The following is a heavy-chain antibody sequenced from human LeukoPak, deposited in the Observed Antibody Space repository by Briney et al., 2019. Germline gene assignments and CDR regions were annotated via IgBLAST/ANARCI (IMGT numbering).Heavy chain of an antibody. Sequence: GGSLRLSCAASGFTFSSYEMNWVRQDPGKGLEWVSYISSSGSTIYYADSVKGRFTISRDNAKNSMYLQINSLRAEDTAVYYCAREGYSYGNNYFDYWGQGTLVTVSS. CDR3: AREGYSYGNNYFDY. V-gene: IGHV3-48*03. CDR2: ISSSGSTI. D-gene: IGHD5-18*01. CDR1: GFTFSSYE. J-gene: IGHJ4*02.